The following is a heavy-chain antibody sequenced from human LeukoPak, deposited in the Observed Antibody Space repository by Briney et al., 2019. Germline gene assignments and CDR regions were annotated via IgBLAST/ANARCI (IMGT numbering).Heavy chain of an antibody. J-gene: IGHJ4*02. D-gene: IGHD3-10*01. CDR3: ARSLLWFGEFPPGY. Sequence: SGGSLRLSCAASGFTFSSYGMHWVRQAPGKGLGWVAVISYDGSNKYYADSVKGRFTISRDNSKNTLYLQMNSLRAEDTAVYYCARSLLWFGEFPPGYWGQGTLVTVSS. CDR2: ISYDGSNK. V-gene: IGHV3-30*19. CDR1: GFTFSSYG.